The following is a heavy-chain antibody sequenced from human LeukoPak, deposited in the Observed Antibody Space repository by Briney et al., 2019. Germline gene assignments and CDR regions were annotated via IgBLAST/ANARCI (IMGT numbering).Heavy chain of an antibody. J-gene: IGHJ4*02. CDR1: GYYINRGYY. Sequence: PSETLSLTCSVSGYYINRGYYWGWIRQPPGKGLEWIGIIYHSGNTYYNPSLKSRVTMSVDTSKNQFSMKLNFVTAADTAVYYCANSIDFDYGDYYFDYWGQGALVTISS. V-gene: IGHV4-38-2*02. CDR3: ANSIDFDYGDYYFDY. CDR2: IYHSGNT. D-gene: IGHD4-17*01.